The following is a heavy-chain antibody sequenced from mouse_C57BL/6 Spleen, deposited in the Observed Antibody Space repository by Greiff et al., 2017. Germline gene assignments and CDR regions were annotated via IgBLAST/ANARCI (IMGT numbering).Heavy chain of an antibody. D-gene: IGHD2-5*01. CDR2: ISSGSSTI. CDR3: ARRSYSIYAMDY. J-gene: IGHJ4*01. V-gene: IGHV5-17*01. CDR1: GFTFSDYG. Sequence: EVQLQQSGGGLVKPGGSLKLSCAASGFTFSDYGMHWVRQAPEKGLEWVAYISSGSSTIYYADTVKGRFTISRDNAKNTLFLQMTSLRSEDTAMYYCARRSYSIYAMDYWGQGTSVTVSS.